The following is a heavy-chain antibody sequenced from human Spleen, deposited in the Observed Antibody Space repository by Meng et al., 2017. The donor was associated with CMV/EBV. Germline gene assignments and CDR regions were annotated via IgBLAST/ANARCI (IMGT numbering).Heavy chain of an antibody. CDR1: GGYISSSNNW. Sequence: TCAVSGGYISSSNNWWSWVRQPPGKGLEWIGEIYHNGRTSYNPSLKSRVTISVDKSKNQFSLKLSSVTAADTAVYYCARQMSNNSFDSWGQGTLVTVSS. CDR3: ARQMSNNSFDS. J-gene: IGHJ5*01. V-gene: IGHV4-4*02. D-gene: IGHD5/OR15-5a*01. CDR2: IYHNGRT.